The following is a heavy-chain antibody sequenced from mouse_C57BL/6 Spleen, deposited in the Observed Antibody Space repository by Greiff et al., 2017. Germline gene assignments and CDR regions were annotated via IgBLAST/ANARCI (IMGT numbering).Heavy chain of an antibody. J-gene: IGHJ4*01. V-gene: IGHV1-55*01. Sequence: QVQLQQPGAELVKPGASVKMSCKASGYTFTSYWITWVKQRPGQGLEWIGDIYPGSGSTNYNEKFKSKATLTVDTSSSTAYMQLSSLTSKDSAVYYCARRGYDYKGPMDYWGQGTSVTVSS. D-gene: IGHD2-4*01. CDR3: ARRGYDYKGPMDY. CDR2: IYPGSGST. CDR1: GYTFTSYW.